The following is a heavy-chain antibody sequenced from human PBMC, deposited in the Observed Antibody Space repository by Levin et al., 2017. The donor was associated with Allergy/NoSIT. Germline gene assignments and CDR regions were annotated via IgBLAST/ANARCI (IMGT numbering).Heavy chain of an antibody. Sequence: GESLKISCKGSGYSFTSYWIGWVRQMPGKGLEWMGIIYPGDSDTRYSPSFQGQVTISADKSISTAYLQWSSLKASDTAMYYCARRQLYSGYDPPDAFDIWGQGTMVTVSS. D-gene: IGHD5-12*01. V-gene: IGHV5-51*01. CDR2: IYPGDSDT. J-gene: IGHJ3*02. CDR3: ARRQLYSGYDPPDAFDI. CDR1: GYSFTSYW.